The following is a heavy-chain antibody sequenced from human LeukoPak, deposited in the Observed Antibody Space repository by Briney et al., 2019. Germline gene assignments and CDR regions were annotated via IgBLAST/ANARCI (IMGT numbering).Heavy chain of an antibody. Sequence: AAVKVSRQASGYTFTGYYMHWVRPPPAQGREWVGWINPNRGGTNYAQKFQGRVTMTRDTSISTAYMELSRLRSDDTAVYYCARDGGYSNYASYYGMDVWGQGTTVTVSS. CDR1: GYTFTGYY. V-gene: IGHV1-2*02. CDR3: ARDGGYSNYASYYGMDV. CDR2: INPNRGGT. D-gene: IGHD4-11*01. J-gene: IGHJ6*02.